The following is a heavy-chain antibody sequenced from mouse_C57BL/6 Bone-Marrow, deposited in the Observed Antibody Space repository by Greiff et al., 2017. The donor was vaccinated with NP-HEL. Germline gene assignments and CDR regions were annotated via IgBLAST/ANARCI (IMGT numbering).Heavy chain of an antibody. CDR3: ARPLRWLLRGYAMDY. D-gene: IGHD2-3*01. CDR2: IWSGGST. J-gene: IGHJ4*01. CDR1: GFSLTSYG. Sequence: QVQPQQSGPGLVQPSQSLSITCTVSGFSLTSYGVHWVRQSPGKGLEWLGVIWSGGSTDYNAAFISRLSISKDNSKSQVFFKRNRLQADDTAIYYCARPLRWLLRGYAMDYWGQGTSVTVSS. V-gene: IGHV2-2*01.